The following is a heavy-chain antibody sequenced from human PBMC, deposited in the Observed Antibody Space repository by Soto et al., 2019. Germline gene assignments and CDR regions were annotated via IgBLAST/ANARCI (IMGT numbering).Heavy chain of an antibody. V-gene: IGHV3-30*03. J-gene: IGHJ4*02. CDR1: GFTFSSYD. CDR2: ISDDGSNK. Sequence: QVQLVESGGGVVQPGRSLRLSCAASGFTFSSYDMHWVRQAPGKGLEWVAVISDDGSNKYYADSVKGRFTISRDNSKNTVYLQMNSLRAEDTAVYYCAISSSPDYWGQGTLVTVSS. D-gene: IGHD6-13*01. CDR3: AISSSPDY.